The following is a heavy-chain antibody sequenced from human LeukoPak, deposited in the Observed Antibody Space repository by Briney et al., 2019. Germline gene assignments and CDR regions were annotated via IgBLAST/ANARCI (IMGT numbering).Heavy chain of an antibody. CDR2: ISYSGST. CDR3: ARVHGDYQS. V-gene: IGHV4-59*08. J-gene: IGHJ5*02. D-gene: IGHD4-17*01. CDR1: GDSISGYY. Sequence: SETLSLTCTVSGDSISGYYWSWIRQPPGKGLEWIGYISYSGSTSYNPSLKSRVTISLDTSKNHLSLKLSSVTASDTAVYYCARVHGDYQSWGQGTLVTVSS.